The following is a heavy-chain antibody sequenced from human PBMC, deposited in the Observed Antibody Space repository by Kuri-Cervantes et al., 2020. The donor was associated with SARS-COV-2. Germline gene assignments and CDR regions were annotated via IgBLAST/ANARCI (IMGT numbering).Heavy chain of an antibody. Sequence: GSLRLSCTVSGGSISSYYWSWIRQPPGKGLEWIGYIYYSGSTNYNHSLKSRVTISVDTSKNQFSLKLRSVTAADTAVYYCVRALGRSSSGPRYGAFDIWGQGTMVTVSS. J-gene: IGHJ3*02. CDR2: IYYSGST. V-gene: IGHV4-59*12. CDR3: VRALGRSSSGPRYGAFDI. D-gene: IGHD6-6*01. CDR1: GGSISSYY.